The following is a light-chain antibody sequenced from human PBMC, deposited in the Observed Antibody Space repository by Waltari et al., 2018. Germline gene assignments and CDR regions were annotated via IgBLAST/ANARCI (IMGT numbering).Light chain of an antibody. J-gene: IGKJ1*01. CDR1: HSLLHRNGNNY. CDR2: LGS. CDR3: MQSLQTLWT. V-gene: IGKV2-28*01. Sequence: DIVVTQSPLSLPVTPGEPASISCRSSHSLLHRNGNNYWDWYLQKPGQSHQLLIYLGSNRASGVPDRFSGSGSVTDFTLRISRVEAEDVGVYYCMQSLQTLWTFGPGTKVEIK.